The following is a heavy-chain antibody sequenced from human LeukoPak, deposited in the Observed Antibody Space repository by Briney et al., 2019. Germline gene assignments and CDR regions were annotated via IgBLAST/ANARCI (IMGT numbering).Heavy chain of an antibody. CDR3: ARVQGSSGWTSYWYFDP. J-gene: IGHJ2*01. D-gene: IGHD6-19*01. Sequence: GGSLRLSCAASGFTFSSYWMHWVRQAPGKGLVWVSRINSDGSSTSYADSVKGRFTISRDNAKNTLYLQMNSLRAEDTAVYYCARVQGSSGWTSYWYFDPWGRGTLVTVSS. CDR1: GFTFSSYW. V-gene: IGHV3-74*01. CDR2: INSDGSST.